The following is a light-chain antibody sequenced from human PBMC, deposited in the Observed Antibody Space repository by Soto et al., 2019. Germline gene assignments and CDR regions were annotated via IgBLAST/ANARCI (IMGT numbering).Light chain of an antibody. CDR2: DVS. Sequence: IQMTQTTSSLSASVGDRVTITCQASQDINNCLNWYRQKPGKAPKLLIYDVSNLETGVPTRFSGSRSGTHFTYTISSLQQKATTTYDCQHDDKRPLTIGDGTKVDIK. J-gene: IGKJ3*01. CDR1: QDINNC. CDR3: QHDDKRPLT. V-gene: IGKV1-33*01.